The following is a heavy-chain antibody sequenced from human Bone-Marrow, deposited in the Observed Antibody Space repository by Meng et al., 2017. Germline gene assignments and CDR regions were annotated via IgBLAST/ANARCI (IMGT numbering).Heavy chain of an antibody. J-gene: IGHJ4*02. CDR2: INHSGST. CDR3: ARGSWLQLWLQDY. V-gene: IGHV4-34*01. Sequence: QVQLSPWGAGLLKPSETLSLTCAVYGGSFSGYYWSWIRQPPGKGLEWIGEINHSGSTNYNPSLKSRVAISVDTSKNQFSLKLSSVTAADTAVYYCARGSWLQLWLQDYWGQGTLVTVSS. CDR1: GGSFSGYY. D-gene: IGHD5-18*01.